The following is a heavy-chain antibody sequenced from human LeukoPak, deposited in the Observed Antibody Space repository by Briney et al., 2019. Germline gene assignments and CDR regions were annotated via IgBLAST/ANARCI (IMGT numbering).Heavy chain of an antibody. CDR3: ARDFFSEVTYHGEIAYFDQ. J-gene: IGHJ4*02. CDR1: GYSFTFYY. CDR2: INPRDDWT. V-gene: IGHV1-46*01. Sequence: ASVRVSCKASGYSFTFYYIHWVRQAPGQGLEWMGLINPRDDWTSYAQKFQGRVTMTTDMSTNTIYMDLSSLRSDGTAIYYCARDFFSEVTYHGEIAYFDQWGPGTLVSVSS. D-gene: IGHD1-14*01.